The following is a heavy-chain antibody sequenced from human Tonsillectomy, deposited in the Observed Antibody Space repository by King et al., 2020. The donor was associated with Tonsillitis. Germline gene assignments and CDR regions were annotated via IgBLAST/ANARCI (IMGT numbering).Heavy chain of an antibody. Sequence: VQLVESGGGLVQPGRSLRLSCAASGFTFDDYAMHWVRQAPGKGLEWVSGISWNSGSIGYADSVKGRFTISRDNAKNSLYLQMNSLRAEDTALYYCAKDSGYSKHEIDYWGQGTLVTVSS. CDR3: AKDSGYSKHEIDY. D-gene: IGHD2-15*01. J-gene: IGHJ4*02. CDR1: GFTFDDYA. V-gene: IGHV3-9*01. CDR2: ISWNSGSI.